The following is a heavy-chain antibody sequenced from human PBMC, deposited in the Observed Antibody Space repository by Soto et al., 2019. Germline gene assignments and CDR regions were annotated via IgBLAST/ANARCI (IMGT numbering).Heavy chain of an antibody. CDR2: ISYDGSNK. D-gene: IGHD1-26*01. Sequence: PVGSLRLSCAASGFTFSSYAMHWVRQAPGNGLEWVAFISYDGSNKYYADSVKGRFTISRDNSKNTLYLQMNSLGAEDTAVYYCARELVGATVFDYWGQGTLVTVSS. CDR3: ARELVGATVFDY. V-gene: IGHV3-30-3*01. J-gene: IGHJ4*02. CDR1: GFTFSSYA.